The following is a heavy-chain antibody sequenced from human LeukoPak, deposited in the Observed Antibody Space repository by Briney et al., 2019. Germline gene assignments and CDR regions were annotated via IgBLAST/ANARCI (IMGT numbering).Heavy chain of an antibody. CDR2: ISAYNGNT. J-gene: IGHJ5*02. CDR1: GYTFTSYG. CDR3: ARRPLITMDRFDP. D-gene: IGHD3-10*01. Sequence: ASVKVSCKASGYTFTSYGISWVRQAPGQGLEWMGWISAYNGNTNYAQKLQGRVTMTTDTSTSTAYMELSSLRSEDTAVYYCARRPLITMDRFDPWGQGTLVTVSS. V-gene: IGHV1-18*01.